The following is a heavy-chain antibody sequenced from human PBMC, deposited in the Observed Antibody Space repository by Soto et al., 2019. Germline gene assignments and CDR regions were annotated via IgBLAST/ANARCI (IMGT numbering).Heavy chain of an antibody. D-gene: IGHD3-10*01. CDR1: GFTFSRDW. Sequence: GGSLRLSCAASGFTFSRDWMHWVRQAPGKGLEWVSRIDTDGSGTSYADSVKGRFTISRDNANNILYLQMNSLRAEDTAVYYYTRNRRAPQHYFYGWGRGNMVTVSS. J-gene: IGHJ4*02. CDR3: TRNRRAPQHYFYG. V-gene: IGHV3-74*01. CDR2: IDTDGSGT.